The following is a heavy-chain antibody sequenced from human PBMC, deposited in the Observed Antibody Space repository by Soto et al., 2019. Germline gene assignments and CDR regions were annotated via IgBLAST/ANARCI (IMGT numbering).Heavy chain of an antibody. Sequence: VQLVESGGGVVQPGRSLRLSCAASGFTFSSYGMHWVRQAPGKGLEWVAVIWYDGSNKYYADSVKGRFTISRDNSKNTLYLKMNSLRAEDTAVYYCARDGESGYSYFDYWGQGTLVTVSS. D-gene: IGHD5-18*01. CDR3: ARDGESGYSYFDY. CDR1: GFTFSSYG. V-gene: IGHV3-33*01. J-gene: IGHJ4*02. CDR2: IWYDGSNK.